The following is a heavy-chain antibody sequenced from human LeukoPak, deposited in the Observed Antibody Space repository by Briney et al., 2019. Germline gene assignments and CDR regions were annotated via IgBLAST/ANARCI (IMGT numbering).Heavy chain of an antibody. V-gene: IGHV3-21*01. J-gene: IGHJ4*02. CDR1: GFTFRTYT. CDR2: ITGGSGYI. CDR3: ARGYFEDSRSNFDY. Sequence: PGGSLRLSCAASGFTFRTYTMNWVRQAPGKGLGWVSSITGGSGYIYYADSVRGRFTISRDNANNSLFLQLNSLRAEDTAVYYCARGYFEDSRSNFDYWGQGTLVTVSS. D-gene: IGHD1-26*01.